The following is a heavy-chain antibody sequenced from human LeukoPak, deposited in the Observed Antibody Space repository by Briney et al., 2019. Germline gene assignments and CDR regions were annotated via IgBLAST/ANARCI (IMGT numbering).Heavy chain of an antibody. CDR1: GYTFTGYY. J-gene: IGHJ4*02. CDR3: AREAATITSRVGLDY. CDR2: INPNSGGT. D-gene: IGHD5-24*01. Sequence: ASVKVSCKASGYTFTGYYMHWVRQAPGQGLEWMGWINPNSGGTNYAQKFQGRVTMTRDTSISTAYMELSRPRSDDTAVYYCAREAATITSRVGLDYWGQGTLVTVSS. V-gene: IGHV1-2*02.